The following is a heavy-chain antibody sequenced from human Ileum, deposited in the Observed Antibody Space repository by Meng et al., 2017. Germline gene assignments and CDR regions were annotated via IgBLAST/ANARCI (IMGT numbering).Heavy chain of an antibody. CDR3: ARQYSSYWGFDY. Sequence: DSGRSRAKHYPLLSLLVPGLGAPLLRGSFSGGWIRTPAGMGLEWIGRSFSHGATNYNPTVKSRVTIAVDESKNHFSLKLSSATAADTAVYYCARQYSSYWGFDYWGQGTLVTVSS. D-gene: IGHD6-6*01. V-gene: IGHV4-61*02. CDR2: SFSHGAT. J-gene: IGHJ4*02. CDR1: GAPLLRGSFS.